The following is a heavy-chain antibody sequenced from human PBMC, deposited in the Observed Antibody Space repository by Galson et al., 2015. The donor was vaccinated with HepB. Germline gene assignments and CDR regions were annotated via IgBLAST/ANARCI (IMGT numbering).Heavy chain of an antibody. CDR3: AKTGIRFGEFMYYSEY. V-gene: IGHV3-23*01. Sequence: SLRLSCAASGFMFDNYAMTWIRQTPGKGLVWVSSITSGGANTYYAESVKGRFTISRDNSRNTLSLHMCDLRAEDTAVYYCAKTGIRFGEFMYYSEYWGPGILVAVSS. CDR2: ITSGGANT. D-gene: IGHD3-10*01. CDR1: GFMFDNYA. J-gene: IGHJ4*02.